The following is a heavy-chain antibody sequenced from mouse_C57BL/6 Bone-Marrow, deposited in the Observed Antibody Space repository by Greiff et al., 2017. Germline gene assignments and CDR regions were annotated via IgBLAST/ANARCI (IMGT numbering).Heavy chain of an antibody. D-gene: IGHD1-1*01. J-gene: IGHJ2*01. CDR2: IYPRSGNT. Sequence: VQLQQSGAELARPGASVKLSCKASGYTFTSYGISWVKQRTGQGLEWIGEIYPRSGNTYYNEKFKGKATLTADKSSSTAYMELRSLTSEDSAVYVCARFHYYGSGLYYLDDWGKGTTLTVSS. CDR1: GYTFTSYG. CDR3: ARFHYYGSGLYYLDD. V-gene: IGHV1-81*01.